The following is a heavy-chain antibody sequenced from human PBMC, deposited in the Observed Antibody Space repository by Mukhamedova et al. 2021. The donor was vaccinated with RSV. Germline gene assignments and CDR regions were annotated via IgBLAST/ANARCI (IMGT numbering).Heavy chain of an antibody. V-gene: IGHV3-11*01. J-gene: IGHJ4*02. D-gene: IGHD4-11*01. CDR2: ISNTGVTV. Sequence: ISNTGVTVYYADSVKDRFTFSRDNAKNSLYLHMNSLRVEDTAVYYCARGNYAFDSWGQGTLVTVSS. CDR3: ARGNYAFDS.